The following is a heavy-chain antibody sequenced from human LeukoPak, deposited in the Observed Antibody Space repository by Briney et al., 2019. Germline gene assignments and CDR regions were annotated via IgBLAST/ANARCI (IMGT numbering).Heavy chain of an antibody. D-gene: IGHD3-10*01. CDR2: MNPNSGNT. CDR1: GYTFTSYD. CDR3: ARGGMYYGSGSYDSWFDP. J-gene: IGHJ5*02. Sequence: GASVKVSCKASGYTFTSYDINWVRQATGQGLEWMGWMNPNSGNTGYAQKFQGRVTMTRNTSISTAYMELSSLRSEDTAVYYCARGGMYYGSGSYDSWFDPWGQGTLVTVSS. V-gene: IGHV1-8*01.